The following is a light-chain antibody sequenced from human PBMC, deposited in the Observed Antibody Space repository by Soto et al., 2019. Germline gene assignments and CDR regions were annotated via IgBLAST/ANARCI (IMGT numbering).Light chain of an antibody. V-gene: IGLV1-47*01. CDR2: RNS. J-gene: IGLJ3*02. CDR1: SSNIGSNF. CDR3: AAWDDSLSGWV. Sequence: QSLLTQRPSASGTPGQRVTISCSGSSSNIGSNFVYWYQQLPGTAPKLLIYRNSQRPSGVPDRFSGSKSGTSASLAISGLRSEDEADYYCAAWDDSLSGWVFGGGTKLTVL.